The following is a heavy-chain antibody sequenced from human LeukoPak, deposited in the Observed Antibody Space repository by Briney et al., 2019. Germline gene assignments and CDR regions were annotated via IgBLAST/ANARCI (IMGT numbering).Heavy chain of an antibody. CDR1: GGSISSSSYF. Sequence: SETLSLTCTVAGGSISSSSYFCGWIRQPPGKGLEWIGSIYYSGRTYYNPSLKSRVTISVDTSKSQFSLKLSSVTAADTAVYYCARIFMAAAGISWFDPWGQGTLVTVSS. D-gene: IGHD6-13*01. V-gene: IGHV4-39*01. J-gene: IGHJ5*02. CDR3: ARIFMAAAGISWFDP. CDR2: IYYSGRT.